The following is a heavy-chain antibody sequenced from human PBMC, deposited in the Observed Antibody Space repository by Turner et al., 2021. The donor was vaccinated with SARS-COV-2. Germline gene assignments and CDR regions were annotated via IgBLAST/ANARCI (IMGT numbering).Heavy chain of an antibody. J-gene: IGHJ6*02. CDR2: IYYGGST. V-gene: IGHV4-39*01. CDR3: ARLLNPGSYYYYYYGMDV. CDR1: GGSISSSNYY. D-gene: IGHD3-10*01. Sequence: QLQLQESGPGLVKPSETLSLTCTVSGGSISSSNYYWGWIRQPPGKGLEWIGSIYYGGSTYYNPSLKSRGTISVDTSKNQYSLKLSSVTAADTAVYYCARLLNPGSYYYYYYGMDVWGQGTTVTVSS.